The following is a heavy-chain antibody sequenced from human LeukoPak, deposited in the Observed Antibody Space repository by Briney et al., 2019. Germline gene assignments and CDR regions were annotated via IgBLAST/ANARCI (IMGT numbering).Heavy chain of an antibody. Sequence: SETLSLTCTVSGGSISGYYWSWIRQPPGKGLEWIGEINHSGSTNYNPSLKSRVTISVDTSKNQFSLKLSSVTAADTAVYYCARGPYYYDSSGYYYGGIDYWGQGTLVTVSS. CDR2: INHSGST. D-gene: IGHD3-22*01. V-gene: IGHV4-34*01. CDR1: GGSISGYY. J-gene: IGHJ4*02. CDR3: ARGPYYYDSSGYYYGGIDY.